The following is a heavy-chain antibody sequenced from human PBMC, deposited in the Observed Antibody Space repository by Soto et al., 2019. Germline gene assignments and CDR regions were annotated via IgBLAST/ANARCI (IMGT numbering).Heavy chain of an antibody. D-gene: IGHD2-2*01. CDR1: GYSFTSYW. CDR2: IDPSDSYT. CDR3: ASSPRGYCSSTSCRELGNYYGMDV. Sequence: GESLKISCKGSGYSFTSYWIGWVRQMPGKGLEWMGRIDPSDSYTNYSPSFQGRVTISADKSISTAYLQWSSLKASDTAMYYCASSPRGYCSSTSCRELGNYYGMDVWGQGTTVTVSS. J-gene: IGHJ6*02. V-gene: IGHV5-10-1*01.